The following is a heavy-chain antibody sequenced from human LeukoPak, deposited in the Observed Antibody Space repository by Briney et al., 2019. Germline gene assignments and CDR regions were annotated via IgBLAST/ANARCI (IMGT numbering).Heavy chain of an antibody. J-gene: IGHJ4*02. Sequence: PSETLSLTCTVSGGSISSSSYYWGWIRQPPGKGLEWIGSIYYSGSTYYNPSLKSRVTISVDTSKNQFSLKLSSVTAADTAVYYCARRSDYVLDYWGQGTLVTVSS. D-gene: IGHD3-10*02. CDR3: ARRSDYVLDY. CDR2: IYYSGST. CDR1: GGSISSSSYY. V-gene: IGHV4-39*01.